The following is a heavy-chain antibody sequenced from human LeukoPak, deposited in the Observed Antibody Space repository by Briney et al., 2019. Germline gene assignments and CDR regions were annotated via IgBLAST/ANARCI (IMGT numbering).Heavy chain of an antibody. J-gene: IGHJ5*02. CDR1: GFTFSNYA. CDR3: AKGGWQSWFDP. Sequence: GGSLRLSCAASGFTFSNYAMNWVRQAPGKGLEWVSTISGNGAGTYYADSVKGRFTISRDDSKNTLYLQMNSLRAEDTAVYYCAKGGWQSWFDPWGQGTLVTVSS. D-gene: IGHD6-19*01. V-gene: IGHV3-23*01. CDR2: ISGNGAGT.